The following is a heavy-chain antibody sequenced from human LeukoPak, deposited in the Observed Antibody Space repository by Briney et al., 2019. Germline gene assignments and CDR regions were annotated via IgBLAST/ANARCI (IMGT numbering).Heavy chain of an antibody. CDR1: GGSISSYY. J-gene: IGHJ3*02. Sequence: SETLSLTCTVSGGSISSYYWSWIRQPPGKGLEWIGYIYDSGSTNYNPSLKSRVTISVDTSKNQFSLRVSSVTAADTAVYYCASLTTADAFDIWGQGTMVTVSS. CDR2: IYDSGST. CDR3: ASLTTADAFDI. V-gene: IGHV4-59*01. D-gene: IGHD3-22*01.